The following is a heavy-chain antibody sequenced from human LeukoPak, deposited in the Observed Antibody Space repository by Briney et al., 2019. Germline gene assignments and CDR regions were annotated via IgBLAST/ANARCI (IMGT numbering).Heavy chain of an antibody. CDR1: GFTFSSYA. J-gene: IGHJ4*02. Sequence: PGGSLRLSCAASGFTFSSYAMSWVRQAPGKGLEWVSAISGSGGSTYYADSVKGRSTISRDNSKNTLYLQMNSLRAEDTAVYYCAKATSYYGSGRFYFDYWGQGTLVTVSS. CDR3: AKATSYYGSGRFYFDY. V-gene: IGHV3-23*01. CDR2: ISGSGGST. D-gene: IGHD3-10*01.